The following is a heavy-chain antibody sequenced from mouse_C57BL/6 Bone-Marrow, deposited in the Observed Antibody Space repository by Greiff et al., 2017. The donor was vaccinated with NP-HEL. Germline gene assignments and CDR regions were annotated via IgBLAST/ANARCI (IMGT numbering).Heavy chain of an antibody. Sequence: QVQLQQPGAELVKPGASVKMSCKASGYTFTSYWITWVKQRPGQGLEWFGDIYPGSGSTNYNEKFKSKATLTVDTSSSTAYMQLSSLTSEDSAVYYCAREVLLRFPFDYWGQGTTLTVSS. CDR2: IYPGSGST. V-gene: IGHV1-55*01. CDR3: AREVLLRFPFDY. J-gene: IGHJ2*01. CDR1: GYTFTSYW. D-gene: IGHD1-1*01.